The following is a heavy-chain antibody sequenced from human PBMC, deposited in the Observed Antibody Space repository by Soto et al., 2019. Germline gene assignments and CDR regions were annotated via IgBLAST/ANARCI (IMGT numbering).Heavy chain of an antibody. Sequence: ASVKVSCKTSGYTFTTYGIHWVRQAPGQGLEWMGWISGYNGNTNYAQKFQDRVTMTTDTSRSVGYLELRSLTFEDTAVYYCARGAHGSGYGVYWDQGTLVTVSS. CDR2: ISGYNGNT. J-gene: IGHJ4*02. CDR3: ARGAHGSGYGVY. CDR1: GYTFTTYG. V-gene: IGHV1-18*01. D-gene: IGHD3-3*01.